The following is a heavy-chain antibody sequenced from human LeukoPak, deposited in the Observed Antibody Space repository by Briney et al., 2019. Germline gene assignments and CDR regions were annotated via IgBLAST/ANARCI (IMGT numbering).Heavy chain of an antibody. V-gene: IGHV3-30*02. Sequence: QPGGSLRLSCAASGFTFSSYGMHWVRQAPGKGLEWVAFIRYDGSNKYYADSVKGRFTISRDNSKNTLYLQMNSLRAEDTAVYYCAIRPYGSSWYCYWGQGTLVTVSS. D-gene: IGHD6-13*01. J-gene: IGHJ4*02. CDR1: GFTFSSYG. CDR2: IRYDGSNK. CDR3: AIRPYGSSWYCY.